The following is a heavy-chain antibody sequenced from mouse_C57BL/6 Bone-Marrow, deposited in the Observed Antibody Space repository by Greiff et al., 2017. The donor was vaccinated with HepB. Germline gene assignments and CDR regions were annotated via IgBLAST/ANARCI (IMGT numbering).Heavy chain of an antibody. CDR2: IRLKSDNYAT. CDR3: TARRGFAY. CDR1: GFTFSNYW. Sequence: EVQLQESGGGLVQPGGSMKLSCVASGFTFSNYWMNWVRQSPEKGLEWVAQIRLKSDNYATHYAESVKGRFTISRDDSKSSVYLQMNNLRAEDTGIYYCTARRGFAYWGQGTLVTVSA. J-gene: IGHJ3*01. V-gene: IGHV6-3*01.